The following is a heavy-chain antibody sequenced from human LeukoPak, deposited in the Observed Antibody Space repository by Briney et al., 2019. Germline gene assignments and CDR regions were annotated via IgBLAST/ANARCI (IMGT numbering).Heavy chain of an antibody. CDR2: INSRSSYI. CDR3: ARERDCSGNACVAYHFDL. V-gene: IGHV3-21*01. J-gene: IGHJ4*02. Sequence: GESLRLSCAASGFTLSSYGMDWVRQAPGKGLEWVSSINSRSSYIYYGDSVKGRFTISRDSAKNSLFLQMDSLRAEDTAVYYCARERDCSGNACVAYHFDLWGQGTLVTVSS. CDR1: GFTLSSYG. D-gene: IGHD2-15*01.